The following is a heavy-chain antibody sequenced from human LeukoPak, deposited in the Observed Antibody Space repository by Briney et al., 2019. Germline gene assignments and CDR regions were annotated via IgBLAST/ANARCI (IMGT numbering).Heavy chain of an antibody. Sequence: SETLSLTCGVYGGSFSGYYWSWIRQPPGKGLEWIGEINHSGSTDYNPSLKSRVTISVDTSKNQISLKLSSVTAADTALYYCARDSYNWNVDAFDPWGQGTLVIVSS. CDR1: GGSFSGYY. V-gene: IGHV4-34*01. CDR2: INHSGST. D-gene: IGHD1-20*01. CDR3: ARDSYNWNVDAFDP. J-gene: IGHJ5*02.